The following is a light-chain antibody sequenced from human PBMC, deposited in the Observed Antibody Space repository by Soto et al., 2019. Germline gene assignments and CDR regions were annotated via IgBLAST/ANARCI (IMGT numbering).Light chain of an antibody. Sequence: DIQMTQSPSSLSASVGDRVTITCQASQDISIYLNWYQQKPGKAPMLLIYDASNLETGVPSRFSGSGSGTDFTFTISSLQPEDIATYYCQEYDNIPPTFGQGTKVEIK. J-gene: IGKJ1*01. V-gene: IGKV1-33*01. CDR2: DAS. CDR3: QEYDNIPPT. CDR1: QDISIY.